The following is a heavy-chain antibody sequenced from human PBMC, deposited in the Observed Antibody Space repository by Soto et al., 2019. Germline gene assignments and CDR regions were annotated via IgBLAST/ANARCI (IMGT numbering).Heavy chain of an antibody. V-gene: IGHV4-59*01. CDR2: IYYSGST. CDR3: ARAVWFGESTKNNWFDP. Sequence: SETLSLTCTVSGGSISSYYWSWIRQPPGKGLEWIGYIYYSGSTNYNPSLKSRVTISVDTSKNQFSLKLSSVTAADTAVYYCARAVWFGESTKNNWFDPWGQGTLVTVSS. J-gene: IGHJ5*02. CDR1: GGSISSYY. D-gene: IGHD3-10*01.